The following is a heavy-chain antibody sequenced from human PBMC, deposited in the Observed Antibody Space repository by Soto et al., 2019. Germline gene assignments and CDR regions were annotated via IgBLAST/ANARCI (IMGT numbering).Heavy chain of an antibody. V-gene: IGHV1-8*01. CDR1: GYTLTSYD. D-gene: IGHD2-8*01. J-gene: IGHJ4*02. CDR2: MNPNSGHT. CDR3: ARGRMSYGANLAPDY. Sequence: VQLVQSGAEVKEPGAAVKVSCKASGYTLTSYDINWVRQATGQGLEWMGWMNPNSGHTGYGQKFQGSVTIARDTSISTAYMELSSLRSEDTAVYYCARGRMSYGANLAPDYCGQGTLVTVSS.